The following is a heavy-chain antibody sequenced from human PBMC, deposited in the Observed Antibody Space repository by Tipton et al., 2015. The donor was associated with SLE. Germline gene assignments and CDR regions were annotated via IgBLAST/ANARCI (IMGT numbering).Heavy chain of an antibody. V-gene: IGHV5-51*03. Sequence: QSGAEVKESGESLRISCKGSGYSFSNYWIGWVRQVPGRGLEWMGRIYPGDSDTRYSPSTPGRVTISADKSITTAYLQWTSLKASDTAMYYCARPERLQRQDAVDIWGKGTMVSVSS. CDR3: ARPERLQRQDAVDI. CDR2: IYPGDSDT. J-gene: IGHJ3*02. D-gene: IGHD2-21*01. CDR1: GYSFSNYW.